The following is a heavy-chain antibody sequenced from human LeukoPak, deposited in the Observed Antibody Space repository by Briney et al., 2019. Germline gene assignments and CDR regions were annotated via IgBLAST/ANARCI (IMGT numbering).Heavy chain of an antibody. J-gene: IGHJ3*02. CDR2: INRDGKST. V-gene: IGHV3-74*01. D-gene: IGHD6-19*01. CDR1: GLTFSRHW. CDR3: ATETSAWSAFDI. Sequence: GGSLRLSCAASGLTFSRHWMFWVRQVPGKGLVWVSQINRDGKSTGYADSVKGRLTISRDNAKNTLYLQMNSLRAEDTAVCYCATETSAWSAFDIWGQGTMVTVSA.